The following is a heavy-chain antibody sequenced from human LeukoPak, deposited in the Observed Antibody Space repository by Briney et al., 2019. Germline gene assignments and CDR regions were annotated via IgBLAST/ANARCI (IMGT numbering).Heavy chain of an antibody. CDR2: MNPNSGNT. CDR3: ARGRSSGSYPVSYYYYGMDV. J-gene: IGHJ6*02. Sequence: GASVKVSCKASGYTFTSYDINWVRQATGQGLEWMGWMNPNSGNTGYAQKFQGRVTMTRNTSISTAYMELSSLRSEDTAVYYCARGRSSGSYPVSYYYYGMDVWGQGTMVTV. D-gene: IGHD1-26*01. CDR1: GYTFTSYD. V-gene: IGHV1-8*01.